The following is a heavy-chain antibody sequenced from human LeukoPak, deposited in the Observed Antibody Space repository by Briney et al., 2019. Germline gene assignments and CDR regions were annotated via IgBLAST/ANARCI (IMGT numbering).Heavy chain of an antibody. CDR1: GFTVSSNY. Sequence: PGGSLRLSCAASGFTVSSNYMSWVRQAPGRGLEWVSVIYSGGNTYNADSVRGRFIISRDNSNNTLYLQMNNLRAEDTAMYYCASDLTGGFDPWGQGTLVTVAS. J-gene: IGHJ5*02. CDR3: ASDLTGGFDP. V-gene: IGHV3-66*01. CDR2: IYSGGNT. D-gene: IGHD3-16*01.